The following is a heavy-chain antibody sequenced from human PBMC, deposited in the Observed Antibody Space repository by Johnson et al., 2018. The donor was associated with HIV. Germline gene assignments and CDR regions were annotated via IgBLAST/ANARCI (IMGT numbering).Heavy chain of an antibody. Sequence: VQLVESGGGLVQPGGSLRLSCAASGFTFSSYAMSWVRQAPGKGLEWVSAISGSGGSTYYADSVKGRFTISRDNAKNSLYLQMNSLKTEDTAVYYCTTVEYGSGSPLWGQGTMVTVSS. V-gene: IGHV3-23*04. CDR1: GFTFSSYA. D-gene: IGHD3-10*01. CDR3: TTVEYGSGSPL. CDR2: ISGSGGST. J-gene: IGHJ3*01.